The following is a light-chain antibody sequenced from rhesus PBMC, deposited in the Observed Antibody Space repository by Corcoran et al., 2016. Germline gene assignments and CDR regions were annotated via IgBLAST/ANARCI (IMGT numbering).Light chain of an antibody. J-gene: IGKJ2*01. CDR2: EAS. CDR3: QHYYSTPYS. CDR1: QGITND. Sequence: DIQMTQSPYSLSASVGDRVTITCRASQGITNDLAWYQQNTGETPKLLIYEASSLQSGIPSLFSGSGYGTDLTLTISSLQSEDFATYYCQHYYSTPYSFGQGTKVEIK. V-gene: IGKV1-25*01.